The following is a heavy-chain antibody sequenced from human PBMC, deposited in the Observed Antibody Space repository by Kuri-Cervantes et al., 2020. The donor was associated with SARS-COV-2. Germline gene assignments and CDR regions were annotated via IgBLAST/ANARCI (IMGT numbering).Heavy chain of an antibody. D-gene: IGHD4-17*01. CDR3: ARRAYGEQVDYYYMDV. V-gene: IGHV5-51*04. J-gene: IGHJ6*03. Sequence: GGSLRLSCKGSGYSFTSYWIGWVRQMPGKGLEWMGVIYPGDSDTRYSPSFQGQVIISADKPISTAFLQWSSLKASDTAMYYCARRAYGEQVDYYYMDVWGKGTTVTVSS. CDR1: GYSFTSYW. CDR2: IYPGDSDT.